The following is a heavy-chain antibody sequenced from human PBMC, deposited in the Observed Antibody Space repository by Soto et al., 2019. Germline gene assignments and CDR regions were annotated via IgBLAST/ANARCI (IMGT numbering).Heavy chain of an antibody. D-gene: IGHD3-10*01. J-gene: IGHJ6*02. Sequence: ASVKVSCKASGYTFTGYYMHWVRQAPGQGLEWMGWINPNSGGTNYAQKFQGWVTMTRDTSISTAYMELSRLRSDDTAVYYCARASNYGSGSYYKNYVMDVWGQGTTVTVSS. CDR3: ARASNYGSGSYYKNYVMDV. CDR1: GYTFTGYY. V-gene: IGHV1-2*04. CDR2: INPNSGGT.